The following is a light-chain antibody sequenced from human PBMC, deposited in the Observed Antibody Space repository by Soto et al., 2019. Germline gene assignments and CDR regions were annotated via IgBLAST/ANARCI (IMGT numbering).Light chain of an antibody. CDR3: QQYYSTPN. CDR1: QSVLYSSNNKNY. CDR2: WAS. Sequence: DIVMTQSPDSLAVSLGERATINCKSSQSVLYSSNNKNYLAWYQQKPGQPPKLLLYWASTRESGVPDRFSGRGSGTDFTLTISSLPAEDVAVYYCQQYYSTPNFGQGTKLEIK. J-gene: IGKJ2*01. V-gene: IGKV4-1*01.